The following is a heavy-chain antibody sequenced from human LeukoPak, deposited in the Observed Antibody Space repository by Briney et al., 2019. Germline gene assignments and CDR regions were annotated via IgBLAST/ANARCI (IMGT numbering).Heavy chain of an antibody. Sequence: PGGSLRLSCAASGFTFSSYAMHWVRQAPGKGLEWVAVISYDGSNKYYADSVKGRFTISRDNSKNTLYLQMNSLRAEDTAVYYCARLVRIGYCSSTSCERQLPRYGGWYYYYMDVWGKGTTVTVSS. V-gene: IGHV3-30-3*01. CDR3: ARLVRIGYCSSTSCERQLPRYGGWYYYYMDV. D-gene: IGHD2-2*01. J-gene: IGHJ6*03. CDR2: ISYDGSNK. CDR1: GFTFSSYA.